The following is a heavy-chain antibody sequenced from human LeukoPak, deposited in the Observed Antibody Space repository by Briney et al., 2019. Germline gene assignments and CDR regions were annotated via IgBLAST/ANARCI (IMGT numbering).Heavy chain of an antibody. CDR1: GASIDSHSW. Sequence: SETLSLTCAVSGASIDSHSWWSWVRQPPGKGLEWIGEIYHSGGANYKPSLKSRVTMSVDTSKNQFSLKLSSVTAVDTAVYYCARTMSSSHTVYGMDVWGQGTTVTVSS. CDR3: ARTMSSSHTVYGMDV. D-gene: IGHD2-2*02. V-gene: IGHV4/OR15-8*01. J-gene: IGHJ6*02. CDR2: IYHSGGA.